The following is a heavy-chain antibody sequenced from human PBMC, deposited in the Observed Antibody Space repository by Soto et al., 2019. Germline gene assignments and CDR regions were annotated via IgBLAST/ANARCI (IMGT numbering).Heavy chain of an antibody. J-gene: IGHJ4*02. CDR3: ARGSVDTTDSSGCYEN. V-gene: IGHV4-34*01. CDR1: GGSFSAYY. CDR2: INHSGGT. Sequence: PSETLPLTGAVYGGSFSAYYWRLMRQPPGKGLEWIGQINHSGGTSYNPSLQSRVTISVDTSKSQFSRKLTSVNAADRAVYYCARGSVDTTDSSGCYENWGQGT. D-gene: IGHD3-22*01.